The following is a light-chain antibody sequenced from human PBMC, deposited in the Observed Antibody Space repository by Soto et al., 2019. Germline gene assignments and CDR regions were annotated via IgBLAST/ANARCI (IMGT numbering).Light chain of an antibody. CDR2: GAS. J-gene: IGKJ1*01. V-gene: IGKV1-39*01. CDR3: QQSYSPVWT. CDR1: QTISTY. Sequence: DIQMTQSPSPLSASVGDRVTITCRASQTISTYLNWYQQKPGKAPKLLIYGASSLQSGVPSRFSGSGSGTDFTLTISSLQPEDFATYYCQQSYSPVWTFGQGTKVDIK.